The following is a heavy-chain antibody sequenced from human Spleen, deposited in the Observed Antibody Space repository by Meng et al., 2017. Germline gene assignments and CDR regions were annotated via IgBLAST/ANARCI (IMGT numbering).Heavy chain of an antibody. D-gene: IGHD5-12*01. CDR3: AKARGYRGYDSADY. Sequence: EVQLVESGGVVVQPGGSLRLSCAASGFTFDDYTMHWVRQGPVKGLEWVSLSSWDGGTTSYADSVKGRFTISRDNSKNSLYLQMNSLRSDDTALYYCAKARGYRGYDSADYWGQGTLVTVSS. CDR1: GFTFDDYT. J-gene: IGHJ4*02. CDR2: SSWDGGTT. V-gene: IGHV3-43*01.